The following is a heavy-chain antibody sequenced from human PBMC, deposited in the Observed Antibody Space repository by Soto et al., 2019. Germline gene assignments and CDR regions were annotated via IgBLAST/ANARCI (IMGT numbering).Heavy chain of an antibody. D-gene: IGHD6-19*01. CDR3: ARQGSGLGYYYYGMDV. CDR2: IYHSGST. V-gene: IGHV4-4*02. Sequence: SETLSLTCAVSGGSISSSNWWSWVRQPPGKGLEWIGEIYHSGSTNYNPSLKSRVTISVDKSKNQSSLKLSSVTAADTAVYYCARQGSGLGYYYYGMDVWGQGTTVTVSS. J-gene: IGHJ6*02. CDR1: GGSISSSNW.